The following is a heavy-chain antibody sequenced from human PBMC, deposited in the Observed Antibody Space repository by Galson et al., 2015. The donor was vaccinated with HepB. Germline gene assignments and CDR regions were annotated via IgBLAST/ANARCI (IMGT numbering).Heavy chain of an antibody. CDR3: AREANTIAAARRQNDWFDP. J-gene: IGHJ5*02. CDR2: IDPSDSYT. D-gene: IGHD6-13*01. V-gene: IGHV5-10-1*01. CDR1: GYSFTSYW. Sequence: QSGAEVKKPGESLRISCKGSGYSFTSYWISWVRQMPGKGLEWMGRIDPSDSYTNYSPSFQGHVTISADKSISTAYLQWSSLKASDTAMYYCAREANTIAAARRQNDWFDPWGQGTLVTVSS.